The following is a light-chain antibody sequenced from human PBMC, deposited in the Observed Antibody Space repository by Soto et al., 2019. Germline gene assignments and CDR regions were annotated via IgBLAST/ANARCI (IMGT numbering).Light chain of an antibody. J-gene: IGKJ4*01. CDR3: QQFSSHPLT. CDR1: QTVRNNY. CDR2: DAS. V-gene: IGKV3-20*01. Sequence: EFVLTHSPRTLSLSPEAKDPLSSRASQTVRNNYLAWYQQNPGQATRLLIYDASSRATGIPDRFSGGGSGTDFTLTISRLEHEYVVVYYCQQFSSHPLTFGGGTKVDIK.